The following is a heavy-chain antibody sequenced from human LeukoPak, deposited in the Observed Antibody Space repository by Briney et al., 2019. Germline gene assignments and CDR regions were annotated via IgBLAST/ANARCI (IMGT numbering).Heavy chain of an antibody. CDR1: GGSFSGYY. Sequence: PSETLSLTCAVYGGSFSGYYWSWIRQPPGKGLEWIEEINHSGSTNYNPSLKSRVTISVDTSKNQFSLKLSSVTAADTAVYYCAREVVWFGESHAFDIWGQGTMVTVSS. V-gene: IGHV4-34*01. CDR2: INHSGST. CDR3: AREVVWFGESHAFDI. J-gene: IGHJ3*02. D-gene: IGHD3-10*01.